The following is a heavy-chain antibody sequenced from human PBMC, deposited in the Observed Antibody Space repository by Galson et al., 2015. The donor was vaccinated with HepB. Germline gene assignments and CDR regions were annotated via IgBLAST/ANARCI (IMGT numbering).Heavy chain of an antibody. CDR2: INPSGGST. CDR3: ARGPPVPAATPWFDP. CDR1: GYTFTSYY. Sequence: SVKVSCKASGYTFTSYYMHWVRQAPGQGLEWMGIINPSGGSTSYAQKFQGRVTKTRDTSTSTVYMELSSLRSEDTAVYYCARGPPVPAATPWFDPWGQGTLVTVSS. D-gene: IGHD2-2*01. V-gene: IGHV1-46*01. J-gene: IGHJ5*02.